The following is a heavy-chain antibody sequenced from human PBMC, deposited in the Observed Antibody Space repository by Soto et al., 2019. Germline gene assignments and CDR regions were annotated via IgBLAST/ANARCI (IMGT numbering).Heavy chain of an antibody. V-gene: IGHV4-39*01. CDR3: ESLRGDYVGANWFDP. CDR2: IYYSGST. Sequence: SETLSLTCTVSGGSISSSSYYWGWIRQPPGKGLEWIGSIYYSGSTYYNPSLKSRVTISVDTSKNQFSLKLSSVTAADTAVYYCESLRGDYVGANWFDPWGQGTLVTVSS. J-gene: IGHJ5*02. D-gene: IGHD4-17*01. CDR1: GGSISSSSYY.